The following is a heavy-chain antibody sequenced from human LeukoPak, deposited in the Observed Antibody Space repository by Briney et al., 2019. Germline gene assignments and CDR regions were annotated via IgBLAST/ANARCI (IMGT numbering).Heavy chain of an antibody. D-gene: IGHD2-2*01. V-gene: IGHV3-23*01. CDR2: IFPSGGEI. CDR1: GFTFSTFA. Sequence: GGSLRLSCAASGFTFSTFAMIWVRQPPGKGLEWVSSIFPSGGEIHYADSVRGRFTISRDNSKSTLSLQMNSLRAEDTAVYYCARDLCSSTSCYSAFDYWGQGTLVTVSS. J-gene: IGHJ4*02. CDR3: ARDLCSSTSCYSAFDY.